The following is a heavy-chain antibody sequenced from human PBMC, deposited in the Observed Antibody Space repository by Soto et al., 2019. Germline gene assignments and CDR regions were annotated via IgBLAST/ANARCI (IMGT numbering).Heavy chain of an antibody. J-gene: IGHJ5*02. CDR3: ARSHSYYDILTGYHWFDP. Sequence: GESLKISCKGSGYSFTSYWIGWVRQMPGKGLEWMGIIYPGDSDTRYSPSFQGQVTISADKSISTAYLQWSSLKASDTAMYYCARSHSYYDILTGYHWFDPWAREPWSPSPQ. CDR1: GYSFTSYW. CDR2: IYPGDSDT. D-gene: IGHD3-9*01. V-gene: IGHV5-51*01.